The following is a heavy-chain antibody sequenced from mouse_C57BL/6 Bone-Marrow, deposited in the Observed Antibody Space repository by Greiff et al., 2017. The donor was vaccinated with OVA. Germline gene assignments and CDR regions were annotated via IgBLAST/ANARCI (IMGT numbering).Heavy chain of an antibody. CDR2: ISDGGSYT. CDR3: ARDGGYYRECYAMDY. J-gene: IGHJ4*01. Sequence: DVKLVESGGGLVKPGGSLKLSCAASGFTFSSYAMSWVRQTPEKRLEWVATISDGGSYTYYPDNVKGRFPISRDNAKNNLYLQMSHLKSEDTAMYYCARDGGYYRECYAMDYWGQGTSVTVSS. D-gene: IGHD2-3*01. CDR1: GFTFSSYA. V-gene: IGHV5-4*01.